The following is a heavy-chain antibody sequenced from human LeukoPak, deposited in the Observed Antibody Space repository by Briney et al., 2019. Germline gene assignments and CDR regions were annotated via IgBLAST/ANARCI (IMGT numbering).Heavy chain of an antibody. V-gene: IGHV3-11*04. Sequence: GGSLRLSCAASGFTFRDYYMTWIRQAPGKGLEGVSYISSSSNTIYYTDSVKGRFTTSRNNAKNSMYLQMKSLRDVDTAVYFCAGDDRAPRYGWFDPWGQGTLVTVSS. J-gene: IGHJ5*02. CDR3: AGDDRAPRYGWFDP. CDR1: GFTFRDYY. D-gene: IGHD4-17*01. CDR2: ISSSSNTI.